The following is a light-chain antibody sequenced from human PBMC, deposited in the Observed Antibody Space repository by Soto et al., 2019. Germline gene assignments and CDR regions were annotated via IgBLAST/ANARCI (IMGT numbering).Light chain of an antibody. Sequence: QSALTQPPSASGSPGQSVTISCSGTSSDVGGYDSVSWYQHHPGKVPKLIIFDVDKWPSGVPDRFSGFKSGNTASLTVSGLRAEDEADYYCSSYAGSNTFLFGTGTKVTVL. CDR3: SSYAGSNTFL. CDR2: DVD. V-gene: IGLV2-8*01. J-gene: IGLJ1*01. CDR1: SSDVGGYDS.